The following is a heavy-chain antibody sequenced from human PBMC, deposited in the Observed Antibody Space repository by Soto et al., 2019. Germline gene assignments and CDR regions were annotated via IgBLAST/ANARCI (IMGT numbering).Heavy chain of an antibody. CDR3: ATPWSGFGSTFDI. CDR2: FDPEDGET. J-gene: IGHJ3*02. Sequence: ASVKVSCKVSGYTLTELSMHWVRQAPGKGLEWMGGFDPEDGETIYEQKFQGRVTMTEDTSTDTAYMELSSLRSEDTAVYYCATPWSGFGSTFDIWGQGTMVTVSS. V-gene: IGHV1-24*01. D-gene: IGHD3-3*01. CDR1: GYTLTELS.